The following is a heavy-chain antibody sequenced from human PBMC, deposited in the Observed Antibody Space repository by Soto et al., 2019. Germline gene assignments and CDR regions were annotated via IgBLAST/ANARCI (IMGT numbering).Heavy chain of an antibody. J-gene: IGHJ3*02. Sequence: GGSLRLSCAASGFTFSRYWMNWVRQAPGKGLEWVANIKQDGTEKNYVDSVKGRFTISRDNARKSLYLQMDSLRAEDTAVYFCARGDTHMITGMDSFDIWGQGTMVTVSS. CDR1: GFTFSRYW. CDR3: ARGDTHMITGMDSFDI. CDR2: IKQDGTEK. D-gene: IGHD3-16*01. V-gene: IGHV3-7*01.